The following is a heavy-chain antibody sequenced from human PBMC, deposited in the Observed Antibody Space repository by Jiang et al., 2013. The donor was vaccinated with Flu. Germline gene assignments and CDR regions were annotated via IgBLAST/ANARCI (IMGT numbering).Heavy chain of an antibody. J-gene: IGHJ4*02. Sequence: GPGLVKPSQTLSLTCTVSGGSISSGGYYWSWIRQHPGKGLEWIGYIYYSGSTYYNPSLKSRVTISVDTSKNQFSLKLSSVTAADTAVYYCARWHGSGSYYGAGFDYWGQGTLVTVSS. CDR1: GGSISSGGYY. CDR2: IYYSGST. CDR3: ARWHGSGSYYGAGFDY. V-gene: IGHV4-31*03. D-gene: IGHD3-10*01.